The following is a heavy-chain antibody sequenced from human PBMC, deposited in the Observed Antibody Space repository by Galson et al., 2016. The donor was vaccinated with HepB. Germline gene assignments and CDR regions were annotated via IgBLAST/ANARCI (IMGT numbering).Heavy chain of an antibody. CDR1: GGSFSGYY. CDR2: INHSGNT. CDR3: ARGLADCTNTVCYRGDDAFDI. Sequence: SETLSLTCAVYGGSFSGYYWSWIRQPPEKGLEWIGEINHSGNTNYNPSLKSRVTISVDTSKNQFSLKLSSVTAADTAVYYCARGLADCTNTVCYRGDDAFDIWGQGTMVTVSS. D-gene: IGHD2-8*01. V-gene: IGHV4-34*01. J-gene: IGHJ3*02.